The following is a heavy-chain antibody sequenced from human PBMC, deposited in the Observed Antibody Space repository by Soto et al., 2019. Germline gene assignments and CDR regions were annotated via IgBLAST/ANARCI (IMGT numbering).Heavy chain of an antibody. CDR2: IIPIFGTA. CDR1: GGTFSSYA. D-gene: IGHD5-12*01. J-gene: IGHJ5*02. CDR3: ARDPGDGYNYWFNP. Sequence: SVKVSCTASGGTFSSYAINWVRQAPVQGLDWMGGIIPIFGTANYAQKFQGRVTITADKSMSTASIELSSLRSEDTAVYYCARDPGDGYNYWFNPSGQGALVTVSS. V-gene: IGHV1-69*06.